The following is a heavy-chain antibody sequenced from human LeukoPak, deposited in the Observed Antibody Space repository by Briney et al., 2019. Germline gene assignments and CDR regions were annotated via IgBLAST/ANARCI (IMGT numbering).Heavy chain of an antibody. CDR3: ARLKVGATTKDFDY. D-gene: IGHD1-26*01. CDR2: IYTSGST. V-gene: IGHV4-61*02. J-gene: IGHJ4*02. Sequence: PSETLSLTCTVSGGSISSGSYYWSWIRQPAGKGLEWIGRIYTSGSTNYNPSLKSRVTISVDTSKNQFSLKLSSVTAADTAVYYCARLKVGATTKDFDYWGQGTLVTVSS. CDR1: GGSISSGSYY.